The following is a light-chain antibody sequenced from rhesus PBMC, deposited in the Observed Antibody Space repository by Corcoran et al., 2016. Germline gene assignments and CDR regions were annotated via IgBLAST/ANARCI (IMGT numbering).Light chain of an antibody. J-gene: IGKJ1*01. CDR1: QDITSY. Sequence: DIQMTQSPSSVSASVGDRVTITCRASQDITSYLAWYQQKPGKAPPLLIYYVTTLQSRVQSRFSGSGAWTEFTLTISSLQPEDFATYCCHQYNGLPWTFGQGTKVEIK. CDR3: HQYNGLPWT. CDR2: YVT. V-gene: IGKV1-25*01.